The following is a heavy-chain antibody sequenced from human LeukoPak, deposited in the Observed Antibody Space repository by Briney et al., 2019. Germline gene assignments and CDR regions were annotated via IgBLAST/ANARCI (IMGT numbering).Heavy chain of an antibody. J-gene: IGHJ6*03. D-gene: IGHD6-13*01. CDR3: ARSRRRAIGAPPGDSSSWPSSYYYYYYMDV. V-gene: IGHV1-18*01. CDR1: GYTFTSYG. CDR2: ISAYNGNT. Sequence: GASVKVSCKSSGYTFTSYGISWVRQAPGQGLEWMGWISAYNGNTNYAQKLQGRVTMTTDTSTSTAYMELSSLRSEDTAVYYCARSRRRAIGAPPGDSSSWPSSYYYYYYMDVWGKGTTVTVSS.